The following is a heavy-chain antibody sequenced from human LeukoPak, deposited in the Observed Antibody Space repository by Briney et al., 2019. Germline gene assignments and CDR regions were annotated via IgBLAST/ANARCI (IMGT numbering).Heavy chain of an antibody. Sequence: ASVTVSCTASGYTFTIYGISWVRQGPGQGLGWMGRINPNSSGTNYAQKFQGRVTMPRDTSISTAYMELSRLRSDDTAVYYCARGKGDYVGGYYYYMDVWGKGTTVTISS. J-gene: IGHJ6*03. D-gene: IGHD3-16*01. CDR1: GYTFTIYG. V-gene: IGHV1-2*02. CDR3: ARGKGDYVGGYYYYMDV. CDR2: INPNSSGT.